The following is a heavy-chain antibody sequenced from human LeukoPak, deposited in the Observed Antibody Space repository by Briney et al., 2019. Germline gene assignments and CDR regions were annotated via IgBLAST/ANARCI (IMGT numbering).Heavy chain of an antibody. D-gene: IGHD3-9*01. CDR2: IYYSGST. CDR3: ARVGYDILTGYPRAEYFQH. CDR1: GGSISSSSYY. J-gene: IGHJ1*01. Sequence: SETLSLTCTVSGGSISSSSYYWGWIRQPPGKGLEWIGSIYYSGSTYYNPSLKSRVTISVDTSKNQFSLKLSSVTAADTAVYYCARVGYDILTGYPRAEYFQHWGQGTLVTVSS. V-gene: IGHV4-39*01.